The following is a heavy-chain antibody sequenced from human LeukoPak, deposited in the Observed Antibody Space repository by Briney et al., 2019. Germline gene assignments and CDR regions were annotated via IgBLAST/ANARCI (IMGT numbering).Heavy chain of an antibody. D-gene: IGHD3-9*01. CDR3: AKDHGSFDFIAHDAFDI. CDR1: GFTFSSYA. J-gene: IGHJ3*02. CDR2: ISGSGGST. Sequence: PGGSLRLSCAASGFTFSSYAMSWVRQAPGKGLEWVSAISGSGGSTYYADSVKGRFTISSDNSKNTLYLQMNSLRAEDTAVYYCAKDHGSFDFIAHDAFDIWGQGTMVTVSS. V-gene: IGHV3-23*01.